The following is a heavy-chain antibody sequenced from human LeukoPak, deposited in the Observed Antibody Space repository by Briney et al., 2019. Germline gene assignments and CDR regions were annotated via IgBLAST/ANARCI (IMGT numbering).Heavy chain of an antibody. V-gene: IGHV4-34*01. CDR2: INHSGST. D-gene: IGHD2-2*02. J-gene: IGHJ6*02. Sequence: SETLSLTCAVYGGSFSGYYWSWIRQPPGKGLEWIGEINHSGSTNYNPSLKSRVTISVDTSKNQFSLKLSSVTAADTAVYYCARGARCSSTSCYTVVYYYGMDVWGQGTTVTVSS. CDR1: GGSFSGYY. CDR3: ARGARCSSTSCYTVVYYYGMDV.